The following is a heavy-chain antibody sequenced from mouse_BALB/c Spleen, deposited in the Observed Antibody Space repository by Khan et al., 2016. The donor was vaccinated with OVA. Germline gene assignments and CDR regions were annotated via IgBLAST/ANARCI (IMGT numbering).Heavy chain of an antibody. J-gene: IGHJ2*01. CDR2: ISYSGNT. V-gene: IGHV3-2*02. D-gene: IGHD2-13*01. CDR1: GYSITSDYA. CDR3: ARIQEGDIDY. Sequence: VQLKESGPGLVKPSQSLSLTCTVTGYSITSDYAWNWIRQFPGNKLEWMGYISYSGNTKYNPSLKSRISITRDTSKNQFFLQLNFVTIEDTATYYCARIQEGDIDYWGQGTTLTVSS.